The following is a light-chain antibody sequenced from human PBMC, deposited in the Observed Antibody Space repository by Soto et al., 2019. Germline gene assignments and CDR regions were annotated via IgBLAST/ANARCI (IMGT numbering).Light chain of an antibody. J-gene: IGLJ3*02. V-gene: IGLV1-40*01. CDR2: GNN. CDR3: QSYDSSLSGSV. Sequence: QSVLTQPPSVSGAPGQRVPISCTGSSSDIGAGYHVHWYQQLPGTAPKLLIYGNNNRPSGVPDRFSGSKSGTSASLAITGLQAEDEADYYCQSYDSSLSGSVFGGGTKLTVL. CDR1: SSDIGAGYH.